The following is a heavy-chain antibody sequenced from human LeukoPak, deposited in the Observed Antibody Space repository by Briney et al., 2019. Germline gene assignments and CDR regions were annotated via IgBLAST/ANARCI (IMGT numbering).Heavy chain of an antibody. CDR3: ARTAAAATEDS. Sequence: SSETLSLTCTVSGASISSISYYWGWIRQPPGKGLEWIGAMYYSGSTYYNPSLKSRVTVSVDTSKNQFSLKVSSVTAADTAVYYCARTAAAATEDSWGQGTLVTVSS. D-gene: IGHD6-13*01. CDR2: MYYSGST. J-gene: IGHJ4*02. V-gene: IGHV4-39*01. CDR1: GASISSISYY.